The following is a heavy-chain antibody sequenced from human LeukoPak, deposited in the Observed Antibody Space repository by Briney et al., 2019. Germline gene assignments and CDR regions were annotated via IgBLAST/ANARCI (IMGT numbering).Heavy chain of an antibody. J-gene: IGHJ4*02. CDR3: ARVHYDILTGYSYFDY. V-gene: IGHV1-18*01. CDR1: GYTFSNYD. Sequence: ASVNVSCKASGYTFSNYDITWVRQAPGQGLEWLGWISAYNGDTNYAQKLQGRVTMTTDTSTGTAYMELRSLRSDDTAVYYCARVHYDILTGYSYFDYWGQGTLATVSS. CDR2: ISAYNGDT. D-gene: IGHD3-9*01.